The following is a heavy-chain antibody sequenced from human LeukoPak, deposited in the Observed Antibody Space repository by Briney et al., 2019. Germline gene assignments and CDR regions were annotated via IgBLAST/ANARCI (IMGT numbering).Heavy chain of an antibody. Sequence: PGGSLRLSCEPSGFPFSSYWMLWVRQAPGKGLVWVSRISGDGTIKTYADFVRGRFTISRDNTKSILYLQMNSLRVEDTAIYFCSRSQFDYWGQGVLVTVSS. V-gene: IGHV3-74*03. J-gene: IGHJ4*02. CDR2: ISGDGTIK. CDR3: SRSQFDY. CDR1: GFPFSSYW.